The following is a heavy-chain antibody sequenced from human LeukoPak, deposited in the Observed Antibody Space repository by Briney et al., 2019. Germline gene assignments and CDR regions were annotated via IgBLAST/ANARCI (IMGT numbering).Heavy chain of an antibody. D-gene: IGHD3-10*01. V-gene: IGHV3-30*18. CDR2: ISYDGSNK. J-gene: IGHJ4*02. CDR3: AKDLTIPASGYYYGSGSYHY. Sequence: GGSLRLSCAASGFTFSSYGMHWVRQAPGKGLEWVAVISYDGSNKYYADSVKGRFTISGDNSKNTLYLQMNSLRAEDTAVYYCAKDLTIPASGYYYGSGSYHYWGQGTLVTVSS. CDR1: GFTFSSYG.